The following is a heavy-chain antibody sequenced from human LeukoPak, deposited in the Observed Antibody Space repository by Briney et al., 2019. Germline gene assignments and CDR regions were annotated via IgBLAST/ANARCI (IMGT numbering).Heavy chain of an antibody. D-gene: IGHD3-3*01. V-gene: IGHV1-18*01. CDR2: ISAYNGNT. CDR3: ARAGETIFGAPNWFDP. Sequence: ASVKVSCKASGYTFTSYGISWVRQAPGQGLEWMGWISAYNGNTNYAQKLQGRVTMTTDTSTSTAYMELRSLRSDDTAVYCCARAGETIFGAPNWFDPWGQGTLVTVSS. CDR1: GYTFTSYG. J-gene: IGHJ5*02.